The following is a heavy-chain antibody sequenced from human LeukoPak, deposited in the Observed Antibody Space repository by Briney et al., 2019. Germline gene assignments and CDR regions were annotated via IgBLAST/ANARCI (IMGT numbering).Heavy chain of an antibody. CDR3: ARDSSDYYYYYMDV. J-gene: IGHJ6*03. D-gene: IGHD6-19*01. CDR1: GFTFSSYW. V-gene: IGHV3-74*01. Sequence: PGGSLRLSCAASGFTFSSYWMHWVRQAPGKGLVWVSRINSDGSSTSYADSVKGRFTISRDNAKNTLYLQMNSLSAEDTAVYYCARDSSDYYYYYMDVWGKGTTVTVSS. CDR2: INSDGSST.